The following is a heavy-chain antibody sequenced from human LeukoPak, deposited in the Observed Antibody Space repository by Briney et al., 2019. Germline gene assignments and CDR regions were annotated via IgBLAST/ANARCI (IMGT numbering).Heavy chain of an antibody. Sequence: GGSLRLSCAASGFTFIDYDMHWVRQVIGKGLEWVSAIGIRGDTHYSGSVKGRFTISRENAESSLYLQMNSLRAEDTAVYYCAKDRTHCSGGNCFGMDVWGQGTTVTVSS. J-gene: IGHJ6*02. D-gene: IGHD2-15*01. V-gene: IGHV3-13*01. CDR2: IGIRGDT. CDR1: GFTFIDYD. CDR3: AKDRTHCSGGNCFGMDV.